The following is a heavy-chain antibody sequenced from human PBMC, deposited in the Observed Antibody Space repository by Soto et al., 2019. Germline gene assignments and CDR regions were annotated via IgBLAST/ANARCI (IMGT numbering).Heavy chain of an antibody. CDR3: AKVYFDSSDYYPFDY. Sequence: GGSLRLSCRASGFTFRSYTMTWVRQAPGKGLEWVSGVSGSGSTSYADSVKGRFTISRDNSKNTLYLQMNSLGAGDTAIYYCAKVYFDSSDYYPFDYWGKGTMVTVSS. CDR1: GFTFRSYT. V-gene: IGHV3-23*01. D-gene: IGHD3-22*01. CDR2: VSGSGST. J-gene: IGHJ4*02.